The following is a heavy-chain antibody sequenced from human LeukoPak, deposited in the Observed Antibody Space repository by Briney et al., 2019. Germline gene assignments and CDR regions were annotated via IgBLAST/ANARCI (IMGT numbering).Heavy chain of an antibody. CDR1: GDSINSAIYC. D-gene: IGHD2-15*01. CDR2: ICHSGNT. V-gene: IGHV4-39*01. CDR3: ARYCNAGACSMFKTFDV. Sequence: SETLSLTCTVSGDSINSAIYCWGWIRQPPGKDLEWIGTICHSGNTYYNPSLKSRVTVSVDTSKCQLSLRLNSVTAADTSVYYCARYCNAGACSMFKTFDVWGQGTMVTVSS. J-gene: IGHJ3*01.